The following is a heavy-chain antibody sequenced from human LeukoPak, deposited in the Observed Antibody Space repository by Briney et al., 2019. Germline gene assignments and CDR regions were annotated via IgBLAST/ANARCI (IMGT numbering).Heavy chain of an antibody. V-gene: IGHV4-34*01. D-gene: IGHD2-2*02. Sequence: PSETLSLTCAVYGVSFSGYYWSWIRQPPGKGLEWIGEINHSGSTNYNPSLKSRVTISVDTSKNQFSLKLSSVTAADTAVYYCALYIVVVPAAIRWSQGWFDPWGQGTLVTVSS. CDR1: GVSFSGYY. CDR3: ALYIVVVPAAIRWSQGWFDP. J-gene: IGHJ5*02. CDR2: INHSGST.